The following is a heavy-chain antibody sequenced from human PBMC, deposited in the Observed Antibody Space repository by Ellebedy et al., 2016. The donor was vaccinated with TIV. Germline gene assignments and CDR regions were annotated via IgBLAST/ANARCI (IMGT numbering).Heavy chain of an antibody. D-gene: IGHD5-24*01. CDR3: VKMAAMSSYFSFHP. Sequence: MPSETLSLTCNDSGASIRSFYWSWVRQSPGKGLEWIGSVHSSWGANYHPSLENRFTMFVDTSKNQISLKLSSVTDADTAVYYCVKMAAMSSYFSFHPWGRGTLVTVSS. V-gene: IGHV4-59*03. CDR2: VHSSWGA. J-gene: IGHJ2*01. CDR1: GASIRSFY.